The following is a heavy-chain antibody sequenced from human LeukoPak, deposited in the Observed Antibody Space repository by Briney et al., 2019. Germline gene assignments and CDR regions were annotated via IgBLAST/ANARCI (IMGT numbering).Heavy chain of an antibody. CDR3: ARSYGDINWFDP. CDR1: GGSISSGGYY. V-gene: IGHV4-31*03. Sequence: SQTLSLTCTVSGGSISSGGYYWSWIRQHPGKGLEWMGYIYYSGSTYYNPSLKSRVTISLDTSKNQLSLKLSSVTAADTAVYYCARSYGDINWFDPWGQGTLVTVLS. D-gene: IGHD4-17*01. J-gene: IGHJ5*02. CDR2: IYYSGST.